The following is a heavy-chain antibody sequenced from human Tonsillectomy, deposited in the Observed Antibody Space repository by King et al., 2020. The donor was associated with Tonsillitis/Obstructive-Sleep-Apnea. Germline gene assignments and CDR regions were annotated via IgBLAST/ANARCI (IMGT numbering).Heavy chain of an antibody. CDR1: GFTFNNYG. J-gene: IGHJ4*02. CDR2: IWDDGNNK. D-gene: IGHD3-16*01. CDR3: ARDLSVGQFDS. Sequence: VQLVESGGGVVQPGRSLRLSCAASGFTFNNYGIHWVRQAPGKGLEWVAVIWDDGNNKYYTDSVKGRFTISRDNSKNTLYLQMNSLRAEDTAVYYCARDLSVGQFDSWGQGTLVTVSS. V-gene: IGHV3-33*01.